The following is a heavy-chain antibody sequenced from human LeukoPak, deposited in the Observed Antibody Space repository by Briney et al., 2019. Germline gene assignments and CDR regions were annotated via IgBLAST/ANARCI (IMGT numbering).Heavy chain of an antibody. Sequence: SETLSLTCTVSGGSISSSSYSWGWIRPPPGEVLEWIGRIYYSGSTYHNPSLKIRVTISVDTSKIQFSLTLSSVAATDTAVYFCARLRFDFWSGYTHPYFDYWGQGALVTVSS. CDR1: GGSISSSSYS. V-gene: IGHV4-39*01. CDR3: ARLRFDFWSGYTHPYFDY. CDR2: IYYSGST. D-gene: IGHD3-3*01. J-gene: IGHJ4*02.